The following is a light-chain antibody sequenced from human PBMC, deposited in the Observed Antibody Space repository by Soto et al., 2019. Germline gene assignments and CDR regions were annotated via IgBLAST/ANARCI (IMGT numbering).Light chain of an antibody. CDR3: QCYGSSPPHT. CDR1: QSVSNNY. Sequence: EIVLTQSPGTLSLSPGEGATLSCRASQSVSNNYLAWYQQKPGQAPRLLISGASSRAAGIPDRFSGSESGTVFTLTITRLESEDFAVYYCQCYGSSPPHTFGQGTKLEIK. CDR2: GAS. J-gene: IGKJ2*01. V-gene: IGKV3-20*01.